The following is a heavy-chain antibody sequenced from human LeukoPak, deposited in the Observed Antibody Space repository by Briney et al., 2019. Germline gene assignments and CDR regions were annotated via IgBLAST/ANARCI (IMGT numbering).Heavy chain of an antibody. V-gene: IGHV3-30*04. J-gene: IGHJ4*02. CDR1: GFTFSSYA. D-gene: IGHD5-18*01. Sequence: PGRPLRLSCAASGFTFSSYAMHWVRQAPGKGLEGVAVISYDGSNKYYADSVKGRFTISRDNSKNTLYLQMNSLRAEDTAVYYCARSPTAMVNYFDYWGQGTLVTVSS. CDR2: ISYDGSNK. CDR3: ARSPTAMVNYFDY.